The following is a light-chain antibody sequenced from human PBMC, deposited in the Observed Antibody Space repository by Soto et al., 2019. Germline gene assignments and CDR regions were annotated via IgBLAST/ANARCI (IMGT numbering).Light chain of an antibody. CDR1: QDIDKS. Sequence: IQMAQSPSSLSASVVDRVTITCQESQDIDKSLNWYQHKQARAPILQNYDACNLETGVRSRVSGGGSGTDFTFTIISLQHEDIATYYCQHYDHVQVTFGQGTKVDI. J-gene: IGKJ1*01. CDR3: QHYDHVQVT. V-gene: IGKV1-33*01. CDR2: DAC.